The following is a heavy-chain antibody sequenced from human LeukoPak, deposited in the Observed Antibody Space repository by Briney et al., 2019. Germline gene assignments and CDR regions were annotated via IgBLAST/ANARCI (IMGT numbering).Heavy chain of an antibody. CDR1: GGTFSSYA. J-gene: IGHJ4*02. V-gene: IGHV1-69*13. Sequence: SVKVSCRASGGTFSSYAISWVRQAPGQGLEWMGGIIPIFGTANYAQKFQGRVTITADESTSTAYMELSSLRSEDTAVYYCAWDSSSWSNLDYWGQGTLVTVSS. CDR3: AWDSSSWSNLDY. D-gene: IGHD6-13*01. CDR2: IIPIFGTA.